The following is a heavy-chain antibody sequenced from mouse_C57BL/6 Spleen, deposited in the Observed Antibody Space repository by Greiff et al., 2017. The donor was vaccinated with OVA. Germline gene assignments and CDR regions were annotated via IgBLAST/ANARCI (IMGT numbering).Heavy chain of an antibody. V-gene: IGHV1-59*01. CDR1: GYTFTSYW. CDR2: IDPSDSYT. CDR3: ASMATDYFDY. D-gene: IGHD2-2*01. J-gene: IGHJ2*01. Sequence: VQLQQSGAELVRPGTSVKLSCKASGYTFTSYWMHWVKQRPGQGLEWIGVIDPSDSYTNYNQKFKGKATLTVDTSSSTAYMQLSSLTSEDSAVYYCASMATDYFDYWGQGTTLTVSS.